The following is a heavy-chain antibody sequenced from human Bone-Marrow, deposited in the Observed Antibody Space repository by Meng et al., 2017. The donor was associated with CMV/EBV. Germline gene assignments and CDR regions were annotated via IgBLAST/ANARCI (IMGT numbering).Heavy chain of an antibody. V-gene: IGHV3-48*04. J-gene: IGHJ4*02. D-gene: IGHD3-22*01. CDR3: ATAPGYYDYAPFDY. Sequence: GESLKISCTASGFTFSSYSMNWVRQAPGKGLEWVSYISSSSSTIYYADSVKGRFTISRDNAKNSLYLQMNSLRAEDTAVYYCATAPGYYDYAPFDYWGQGTLVTVSS. CDR1: GFTFSSYS. CDR2: ISSSSSTI.